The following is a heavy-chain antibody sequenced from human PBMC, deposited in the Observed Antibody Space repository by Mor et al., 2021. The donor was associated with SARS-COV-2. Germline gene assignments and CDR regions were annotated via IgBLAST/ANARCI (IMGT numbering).Heavy chain of an antibody. V-gene: IGHV1-18*01. CDR2: NGKT. J-gene: IGHJ4*02. D-gene: IGHD3-10*01. CDR3: ARDHYGSGTQAAF. Sequence: NGKTEYAENLQGRVAMTTDISTKTAYMELRSLRSDDTAVYFCARDHYGSGTQAAFWGQGTLVTVSS.